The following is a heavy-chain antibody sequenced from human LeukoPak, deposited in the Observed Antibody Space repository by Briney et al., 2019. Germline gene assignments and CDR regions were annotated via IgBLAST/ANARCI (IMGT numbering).Heavy chain of an antibody. J-gene: IGHJ3*02. CDR2: IYTSGST. D-gene: IGHD3-22*01. V-gene: IGHV4-4*09. CDR3: ARHYYYDSSGYYPDAFDI. CDR1: GGSISSYY. Sequence: SETLSLTCTVSGGSISSYYWSWIRQPPGKGLEWIGYIYTSGSTNYNPSLKSRVTISVDTSKNQFSLKLSSVTAADTAVYYCARHYYYDSSGYYPDAFDIWGQGTMVTVSS.